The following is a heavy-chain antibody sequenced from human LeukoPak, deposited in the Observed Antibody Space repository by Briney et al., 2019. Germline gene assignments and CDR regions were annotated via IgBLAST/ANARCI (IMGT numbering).Heavy chain of an antibody. CDR1: GCSFGSYA. V-gene: IGHV3-30*04. J-gene: IGHJ6*02. Sequence: GSSRELSSETSGCSFGSYAIHWVRQDPEKGLEWVAVISYDGSNKYYADSVKGRFTISRDNSKNTLYLQMNSLRAEDTAVYYCARDIVVVPAAYYYYYYGMDVWGQGTTVTVSS. D-gene: IGHD2-2*01. CDR2: ISYDGSNK. CDR3: ARDIVVVPAAYYYYYYGMDV.